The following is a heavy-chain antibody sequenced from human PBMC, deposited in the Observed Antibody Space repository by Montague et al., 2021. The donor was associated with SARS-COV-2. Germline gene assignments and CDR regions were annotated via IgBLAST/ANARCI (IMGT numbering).Heavy chain of an antibody. Sequence: SETLSLTCTVSGGSISGSNYYWGWIRQPPGKGLEWIGNMYYSGSTYYNPSLKSRVTISIDTSKNQFSLKLSSVTAADTAVYYCARDDIVLQGVTKGMDVWGQGTTVTVSS. CDR2: MYYSGST. J-gene: IGHJ6*02. CDR1: GGSISGSNYY. V-gene: IGHV4-39*07. CDR3: ARDDIVLQGVTKGMDV. D-gene: IGHD3-10*01.